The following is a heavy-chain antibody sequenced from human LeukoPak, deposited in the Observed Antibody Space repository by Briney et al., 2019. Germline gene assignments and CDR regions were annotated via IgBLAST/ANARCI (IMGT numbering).Heavy chain of an antibody. CDR2: ISGSGGST. J-gene: IGHJ3*02. CDR1: GFTFSSYA. CDR3: AKGVSGYDIGGLDAFDI. D-gene: IGHD5-12*01. Sequence: PGGSLRLSCAASGFTFSSYAMSWVRQAPGKGLEWVSAISGSGGSTYYADSVKGRFTISRDNSKNTLYLQMNSLRAEDTAVYYCAKGVSGYDIGGLDAFDIWGQGTMVTVSS. V-gene: IGHV3-23*01.